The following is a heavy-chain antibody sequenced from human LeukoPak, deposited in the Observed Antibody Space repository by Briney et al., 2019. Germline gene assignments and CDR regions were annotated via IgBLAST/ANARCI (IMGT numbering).Heavy chain of an antibody. V-gene: IGHV3-7*03. D-gene: IGHD6-19*01. J-gene: IGHJ4*02. CDR1: GFTFSSYW. CDR2: IKQDGSEK. CDR3: AAVAGTH. Sequence: GGSLRLSCAASGFTFSSYWMSWVRQARGKGVEGVANIKQDGSEKYYVDSVTGRSTISRDNAKNSLYLQMNSLRAEDTAVYYCAAVAGTHWGQGTLVPVSS.